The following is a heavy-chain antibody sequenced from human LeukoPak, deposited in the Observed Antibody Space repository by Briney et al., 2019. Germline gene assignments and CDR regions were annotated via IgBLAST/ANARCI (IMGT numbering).Heavy chain of an antibody. Sequence: GGSLRLSCAASGVTVSNAWMSWVRQAPGKGLEWVGRIKSKTDGGTTDYAAPVKGRFTISRDDSENALHLQMNSLKTEDTAVYYCTTLESYDSSGYYLDYRGQGTLVTVSS. CDR3: TTLESYDSSGYYLDY. D-gene: IGHD3-22*01. V-gene: IGHV3-15*01. J-gene: IGHJ4*02. CDR1: GVTVSNAW. CDR2: IKSKTDGGTT.